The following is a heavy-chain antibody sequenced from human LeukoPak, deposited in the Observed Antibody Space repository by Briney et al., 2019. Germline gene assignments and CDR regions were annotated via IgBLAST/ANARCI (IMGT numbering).Heavy chain of an antibody. CDR1: GFTFSNYA. CDR3: AKGSGSGWYGLFAP. CDR2: INASGGAT. Sequence: PGESLRLSCAASGFTFSNYAMYWVRQPPGKGREGVSTINASGGATYYADSVKGRFTISRDNAKNTFYLQMNSLRAEDTAVYFCAKGSGSGWYGLFAPWGQGTLVTVSS. V-gene: IGHV3-23*01. J-gene: IGHJ5*02. D-gene: IGHD6-19*01.